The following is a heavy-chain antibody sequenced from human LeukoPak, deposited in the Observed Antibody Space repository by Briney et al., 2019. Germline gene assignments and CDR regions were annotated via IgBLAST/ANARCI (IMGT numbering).Heavy chain of an antibody. CDR2: IYPGDSDT. Sequence: KHGESLKISFKGSGYSFTSYWIGWVRQMPGKGLEWMGIIYPGDSDTRYSPSFQGQVTISADKSISTAYLQWNSLKASDTAIYYCTRSPDIDILTGYSRYYFDYWGQGTLVTVSS. D-gene: IGHD3-9*01. J-gene: IGHJ4*02. CDR3: TRSPDIDILTGYSRYYFDY. V-gene: IGHV5-51*01. CDR1: GYSFTSYW.